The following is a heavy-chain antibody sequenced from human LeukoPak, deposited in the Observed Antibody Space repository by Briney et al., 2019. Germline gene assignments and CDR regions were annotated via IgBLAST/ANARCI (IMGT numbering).Heavy chain of an antibody. J-gene: IGHJ6*02. Sequence: ASVKVSCKASGYTFTSYGISWVRQAPGQGLEWMGWISAYNGNTNYAQKLQGRATMTTDTSTSTAYMELRSLRSDDTAVYYCAREMTTVAEYYYYGMDVWGQGTTVTVSS. CDR3: AREMTTVAEYYYYGMDV. D-gene: IGHD4-11*01. V-gene: IGHV1-18*01. CDR2: ISAYNGNT. CDR1: GYTFTSYG.